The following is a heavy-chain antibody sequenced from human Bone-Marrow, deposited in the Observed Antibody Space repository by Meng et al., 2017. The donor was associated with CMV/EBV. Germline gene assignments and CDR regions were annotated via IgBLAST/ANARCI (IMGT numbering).Heavy chain of an antibody. D-gene: IGHD2-2*02. CDR1: DGSIRSNTYY. J-gene: IGHJ6*02. V-gene: IGHV4-39*07. Sequence: GSLRLSCTVSDGSIRSNTYYWGWIRQPPGKGLEWIGSISYSGSTYYTPSLKSRVTISVDTSKSQFSLNLSSVTAADTAVYYCARVGVVVVPAAIGGVYYYYGMDVWGQGTTVTVSS. CDR3: ARVGVVVVPAAIGGVYYYYGMDV. CDR2: ISYSGST.